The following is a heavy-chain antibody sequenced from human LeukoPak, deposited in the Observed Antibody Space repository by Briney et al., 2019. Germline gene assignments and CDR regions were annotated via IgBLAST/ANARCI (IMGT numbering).Heavy chain of an antibody. J-gene: IGHJ3*02. V-gene: IGHV6-1*01. CDR2: TYYRSKWYN. CDR1: GDSVSSDSAA. CDR3: ARGFYSGTYAGAFDI. D-gene: IGHD1-26*01. Sequence: SQTLSLTCVISGDSVSSDSAAWNWIRQSPSRGLEWLGGTYYRSKWYNDYAVSVNSRITINPDTSKNQFSLQLNSVTPEDTAVYYCARGFYSGTYAGAFDIWGQGTMVTVSS.